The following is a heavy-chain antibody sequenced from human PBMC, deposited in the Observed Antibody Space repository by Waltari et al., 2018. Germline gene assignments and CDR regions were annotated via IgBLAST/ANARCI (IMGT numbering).Heavy chain of an antibody. J-gene: IGHJ4*02. D-gene: IGHD2-2*02. CDR3: ARQGCTSTSCYSVDY. CDR2: IYPGESDT. Sequence: EVQLVQSGAEVKKPGESLKISCQGSGYSFTSYFIGWVRQMPGKGLEWMGVIYPGESDTRYSPSFQCQVTISADKSISTAYLQWSSLRASDTAMYYCARQGCTSTSCYSVDYWGQGTLVTVSS. V-gene: IGHV5-51*01. CDR1: GYSFTSYF.